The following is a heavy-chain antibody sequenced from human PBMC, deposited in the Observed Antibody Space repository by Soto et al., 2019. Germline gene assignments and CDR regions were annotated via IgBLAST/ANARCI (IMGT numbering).Heavy chain of an antibody. CDR1: GVTMSYGAYS. CDR2: ISHLETT. V-gene: IGHV4-30-2*06. Sequence: SETLSLTCSVSGVTMSYGAYSWNWIRQSQGTGLEWLGYISHLETTYYNPYFRSRLSLSIDRTRNQFFLSLSSMTAADKAVYYCVRAMYYTDSSGYTRCFDYWGQGTLVTVSS. J-gene: IGHJ4*02. D-gene: IGHD3-22*01. CDR3: VRAMYYTDSSGYTRCFDY.